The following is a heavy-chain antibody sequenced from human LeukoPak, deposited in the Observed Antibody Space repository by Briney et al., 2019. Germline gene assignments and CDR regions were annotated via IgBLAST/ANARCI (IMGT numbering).Heavy chain of an antibody. CDR3: ARDGGYSYGYPLDY. CDR1: GFTFSSYS. V-gene: IGHV3-21*01. Sequence: GGSLRLSRAASGFTFSSYSMNWVRQAPAKGLEWVSSISSSSSYIYYADSVKGRFTISRDNAKNSLYLQMNSLRAEDTAVYYCARDGGYSYGYPLDYWGQGTLVTVSS. D-gene: IGHD5-18*01. CDR2: ISSSSSYI. J-gene: IGHJ4*02.